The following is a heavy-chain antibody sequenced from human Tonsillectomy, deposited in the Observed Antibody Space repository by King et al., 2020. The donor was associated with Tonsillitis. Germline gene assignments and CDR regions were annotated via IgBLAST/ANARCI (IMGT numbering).Heavy chain of an antibody. D-gene: IGHD6-6*01. Sequence: VQLVESGGGVVRPGGSLRLSCAASGFTFDDYGMSWVRQAPGKGLEWVSGINWHGGSTGYAESVKGRFTIYRDNAKNSLYLEMNRLRAEDTALYHCARGKYSSLGDYYYGMDVWGLGTTVTVSS. CDR3: ARGKYSSLGDYYYGMDV. V-gene: IGHV3-20*01. CDR2: INWHGGST. CDR1: GFTFDDYG. J-gene: IGHJ6*02.